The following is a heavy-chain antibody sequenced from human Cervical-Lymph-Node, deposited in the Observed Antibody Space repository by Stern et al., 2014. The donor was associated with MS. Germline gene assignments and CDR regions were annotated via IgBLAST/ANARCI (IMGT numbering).Heavy chain of an antibody. CDR1: GYTFTSYY. CDR2: IDRSGGST. D-gene: IGHD5-18*01. V-gene: IGHV1-46*01. Sequence: VQLVQSGAGVKKPGASVKVSCKASGYTFTSYYVHWVRQAPGEGLEWMGIIDRSGGSTSYAQKFQGRVTLTRDTSTSTVYMELNSLISDDTAMYYCAREHTAMGFGYWGQGTLVTVSS. J-gene: IGHJ4*02. CDR3: AREHTAMGFGY.